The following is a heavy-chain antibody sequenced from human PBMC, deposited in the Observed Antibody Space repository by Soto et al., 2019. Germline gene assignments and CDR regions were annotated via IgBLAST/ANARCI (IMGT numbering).Heavy chain of an antibody. V-gene: IGHV1-18*01. CDR3: ARGGFAYGYLDF. Sequence: QVHLVQSGAEVKKPGASLKVSCKSSGYTFTSYGIVWVRQAPGQGLEWMGWISTYNVDTKYAQKFKGTVTMSTDTSTTTAYMELTSLTSDDTAMYYCARGGFAYGYLDFWGQGTLATVSS. D-gene: IGHD5-18*01. CDR1: GYTFTSYG. CDR2: ISTYNVDT. J-gene: IGHJ4*02.